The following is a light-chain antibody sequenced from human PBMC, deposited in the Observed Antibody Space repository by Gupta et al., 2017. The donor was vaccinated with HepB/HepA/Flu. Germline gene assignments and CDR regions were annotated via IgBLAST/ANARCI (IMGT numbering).Light chain of an antibody. J-gene: IGKJ1*01. CDR1: QSRVYSDGNTY. CDR2: KVS. V-gene: IGKV2D-30*01. Sequence: DVVMPQSPLSLPVTLGQPASISCRSSQSRVYSDGNTYLNWFQQRPGQAPRRLIYKVSNWDSGVPDRFSGSGSGTHLPMKISSVEMEDVGVYYFRQGTHWARRTFGQGTKVEIK. CDR3: RQGTHWARRT.